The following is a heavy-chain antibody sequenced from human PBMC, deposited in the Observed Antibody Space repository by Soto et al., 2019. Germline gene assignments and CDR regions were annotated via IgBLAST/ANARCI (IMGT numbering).Heavy chain of an antibody. CDR3: AKVGDYYEHFDHWYFDL. Sequence: EVQLLESGGGLVQPGGSLRLSCAASGFTFSSYAMTWVRQAPGKGLEWVSAITRSGSDTNYLDSVKGRFTISRDNSKNTLYLHMNRLRAVDTAVDYCAKVGDYYEHFDHWYFDLWGRGTLVTVSS. CDR2: ITRSGSDT. CDR1: GFTFSSYA. J-gene: IGHJ2*01. V-gene: IGHV3-23*01. D-gene: IGHD3-22*01.